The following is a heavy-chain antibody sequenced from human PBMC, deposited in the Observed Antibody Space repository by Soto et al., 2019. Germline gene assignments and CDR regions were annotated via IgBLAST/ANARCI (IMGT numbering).Heavy chain of an antibody. V-gene: IGHV3-21*01. CDR2: ISSSSSYI. CDR3: ARSDYDFWSGYSSFPIFDY. D-gene: IGHD3-3*01. CDR1: GFTFSSYS. Sequence: GSLRLSCAASGFTFSSYSMNWVRQAPGKGLEWVSSISSSSSYIYYADSVKGRFTISRDNAKNSLYLQMNSLRAEDTAVYYCARSDYDFWSGYSSFPIFDYWGQGTLVTVSS. J-gene: IGHJ4*02.